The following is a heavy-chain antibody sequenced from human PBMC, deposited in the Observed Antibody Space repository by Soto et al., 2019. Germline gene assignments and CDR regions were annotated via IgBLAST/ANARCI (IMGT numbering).Heavy chain of an antibody. CDR2: IWYDGSNK. CDR1: GFTFSSYG. J-gene: IGHJ3*02. V-gene: IGHV3-33*01. D-gene: IGHD4-17*01. Sequence: QVQLVESGGGVVQPGRSLRLSCAASGFTFSSYGMHWVRQAPGKGLEWVAVIWYDGSNKYYADSVKGRFTISRDNSKNTLYLQMNSLRAEDTAVYYCARIPGYGDYLDAFDIWGQGTMVTVSS. CDR3: ARIPGYGDYLDAFDI.